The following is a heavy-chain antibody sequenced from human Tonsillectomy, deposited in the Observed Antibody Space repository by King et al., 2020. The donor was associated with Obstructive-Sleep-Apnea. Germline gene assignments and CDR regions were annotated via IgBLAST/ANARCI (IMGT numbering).Heavy chain of an antibody. D-gene: IGHD5-12*01. J-gene: IGHJ6*02. CDR2: IWFDGTNK. CDR3: AGGDSGYDFHYYYYAMDV. CDR1: GFTFSTYG. V-gene: IGHV3-33*01. Sequence: VQLVESGGGVVQPGRSLRLSCTASGFTFSTYGMHWVRQAPGKGLEWVAVIWFDGTNKYYVDSVKGRFTISRDNSKNMLYLQMNSLRAEDTAVYYCAGGDSGYDFHYYYYAMDVWGQGTTVTVSS.